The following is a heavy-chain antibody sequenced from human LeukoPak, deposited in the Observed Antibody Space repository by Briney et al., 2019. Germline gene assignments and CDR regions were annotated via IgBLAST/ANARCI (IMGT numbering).Heavy chain of an antibody. J-gene: IGHJ6*04. CDR1: GGTFSIYA. CDR3: ARDCSSTSCYPRYYYYYRMDV. Sequence: ASVNVSCTASGGTFSIYAIRWVRQAPGQGLEWMGGIIPIFGTANYAQKFQGRVTITADESTSTAYMELSSLRSEDTAVYYCARDCSSTSCYPRYYYYYRMDVWGKGTTVSVSS. D-gene: IGHD2-2*01. V-gene: IGHV1-69*13. CDR2: IIPIFGTA.